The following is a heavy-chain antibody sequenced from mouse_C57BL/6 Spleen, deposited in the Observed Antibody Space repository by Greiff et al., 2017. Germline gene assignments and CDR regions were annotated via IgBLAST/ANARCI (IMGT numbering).Heavy chain of an antibody. CDR2: ISSGSSTI. CDR3: ASTVVAPFDY. CDR1: GFTFSDYG. D-gene: IGHD1-1*01. Sequence: DVMLVESGGGLVKPGGSLKLSCAASGFTFSDYGMHWVRQAPEKGLEWVAYISSGSSTIYYADTVKGRFTISRDNAKNTLFLQMTSLRSEDTAMYYCASTVVAPFDYWGQGTTLTVSS. J-gene: IGHJ2*01. V-gene: IGHV5-17*01.